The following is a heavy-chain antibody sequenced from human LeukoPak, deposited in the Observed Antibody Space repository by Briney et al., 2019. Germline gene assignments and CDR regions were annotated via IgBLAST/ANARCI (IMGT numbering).Heavy chain of an antibody. D-gene: IGHD3-9*01. CDR1: GGTFSSYA. J-gene: IGHJ5*02. CDR2: IIPIFGIA. V-gene: IGHV1-69*04. CDR3: ARDPEEYDILTGYSSVNWFDP. Sequence: ASVKVSCKASGGTFSSYAISWVRQAPGQGLEWMGRIIPIFGIANYAQKFQGRVTITADKSTSTAYMELSSLRSEDTAVYYCARDPEEYDILTGYSSVNWFDPWGQGTLVTVSS.